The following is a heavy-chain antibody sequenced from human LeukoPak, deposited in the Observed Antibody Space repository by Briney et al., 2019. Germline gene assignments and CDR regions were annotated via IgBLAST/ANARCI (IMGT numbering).Heavy chain of an antibody. J-gene: IGHJ6*02. V-gene: IGHV3-30-3*01. D-gene: IGHD2-8*01. CDR2: ISYDGSNK. CDR1: GFTFSSYA. Sequence: GGSLRLSCAASGFTFSSYAMHWVRQAPGKGLEWVAVISYDGSNKYYADSVKGRFTISRDNSKNTLYLQMNSLRAEDTAVYYCARDDLKVWATRYYYYGMDVWGQGTTVTVSS. CDR3: ARDDLKVWATRYYYYGMDV.